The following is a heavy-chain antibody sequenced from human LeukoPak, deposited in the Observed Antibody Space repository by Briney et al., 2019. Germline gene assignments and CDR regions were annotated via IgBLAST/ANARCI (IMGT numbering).Heavy chain of an antibody. D-gene: IGHD3-9*01. CDR3: ARVHGYYDILTGYYRYYFDY. Sequence: SETLSLTCAVYDGSFSGYYWTWIRQPPGKGLEWIGEINHSGSTNYNPSLKSRVTISVDTSKNQFSLKLTSVTAADTAVYYCARVHGYYDILTGYYRYYFDYWGRGTLVTVSS. J-gene: IGHJ4*02. V-gene: IGHV4-34*01. CDR1: DGSFSGYY. CDR2: INHSGST.